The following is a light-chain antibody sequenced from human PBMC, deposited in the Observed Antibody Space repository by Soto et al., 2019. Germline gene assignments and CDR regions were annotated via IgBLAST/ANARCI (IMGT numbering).Light chain of an antibody. Sequence: DSVMTQSPDSLAVSLGERATINCKSSQSVLYSSNNKNYLAWYQQKAGQPPNLIIYWASTRKSGVPDRFSGSGCGTDFTLPISSLQAEDVAVYYCHQYYTTPWTFGQGTRVELK. CDR1: QSVLYSSNNKNY. CDR2: WAS. J-gene: IGKJ1*01. CDR3: HQYYTTPWT. V-gene: IGKV4-1*01.